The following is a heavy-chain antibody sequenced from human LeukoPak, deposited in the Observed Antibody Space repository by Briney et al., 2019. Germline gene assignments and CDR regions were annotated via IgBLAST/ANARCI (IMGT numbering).Heavy chain of an antibody. D-gene: IGHD4/OR15-4a*01. Sequence: GWSLRLSCAASGLTFISYLRSWLRQPRGKGLDGVANINLDGGDKSYVVSVKGRFTISRDNAKNSLYLQMNSVGAEDTAVYYCARDYDYSLDYWGQGTLVTVSS. CDR2: INLDGGDK. J-gene: IGHJ4*02. V-gene: IGHV3-7*01. CDR3: ARDYDYSLDY. CDR1: GLTFISYL.